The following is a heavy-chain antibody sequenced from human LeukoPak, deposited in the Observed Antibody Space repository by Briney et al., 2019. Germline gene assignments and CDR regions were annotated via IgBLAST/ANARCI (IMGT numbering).Heavy chain of an antibody. D-gene: IGHD1-26*01. J-gene: IGHJ4*02. CDR1: GGSFSGYY. Sequence: SETLSLTCAVYGGSFSGYYWSWIRQPPGKGLEWIGEINHSGSTNYNPSLKSRVTISVDTSKNQFSLKLSSVTAADTAVYYCARVEVGACHFDYWGQGTLVTVSS. CDR2: INHSGST. V-gene: IGHV4-34*01. CDR3: ARVEVGACHFDY.